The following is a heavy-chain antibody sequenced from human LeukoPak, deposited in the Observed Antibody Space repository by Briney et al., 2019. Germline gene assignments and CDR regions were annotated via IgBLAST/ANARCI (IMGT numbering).Heavy chain of an antibody. J-gene: IGHJ5*02. V-gene: IGHV3-30*01. CDR3: ASTYTSGWSRPFDP. CDR1: GFTFSSYA. CDR2: ISSGGSNK. Sequence: GGSLRLSCAASGFTFSSYAMHWVRQAPGKGLEWVAGISSGGSNKYHAESVKGRFTISRDNSKNTVYLQMNSLRDEDTAIYYCASTYTSGWSRPFDPWGQGTLVIVSS. D-gene: IGHD6-19*01.